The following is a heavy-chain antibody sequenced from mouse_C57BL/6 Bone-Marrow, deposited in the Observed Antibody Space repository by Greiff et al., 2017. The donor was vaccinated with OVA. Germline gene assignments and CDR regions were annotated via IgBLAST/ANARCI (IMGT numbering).Heavy chain of an antibody. Sequence: EVHLVESGGDLVKPGGSLKLSCAASGFTFSSYGMSWVRQTPDKRLEWVATISSGGSYTYYPDSVKGRFTISRDNAKNTLYLQMSSLKSEDTAMYYCARQKPDFDYWGQGTTLTVSS. J-gene: IGHJ2*01. CDR2: ISSGGSYT. V-gene: IGHV5-6*01. CDR1: GFTFSSYG. CDR3: ARQKPDFDY.